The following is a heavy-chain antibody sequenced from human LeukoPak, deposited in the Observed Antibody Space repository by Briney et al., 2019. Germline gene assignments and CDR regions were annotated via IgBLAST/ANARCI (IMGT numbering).Heavy chain of an antibody. Sequence: TSETLSLTCAVYGGSFRDYYWSWIRQPPGKGLEWIGEINHSGSTNYNPSLKSRVTIFLASSKNEISLELKSLTAADTAVYYCARATNDAWSGYYTGGFYYMDVWGKGTTVTVSS. J-gene: IGHJ6*03. CDR3: ARATNDAWSGYYTGGFYYMDV. CDR2: INHSGST. V-gene: IGHV4-34*01. CDR1: GGSFRDYY. D-gene: IGHD3-3*01.